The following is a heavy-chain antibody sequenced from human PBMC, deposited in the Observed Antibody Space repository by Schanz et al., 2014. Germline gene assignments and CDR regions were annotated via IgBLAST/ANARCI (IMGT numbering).Heavy chain of an antibody. J-gene: IGHJ4*02. Sequence: QVQLVQSGAEVKKPGASVKLSCKASGYTFTNYYIHWARQAHGQGLEWMGRIYLSDGSTRYAQKFQGRVTVTRDTSTTTVYMDLSSLIAEDTALYYCAGACDSSGYYFDDWGKGTPVTVSS. V-gene: IGHV1-46*03. D-gene: IGHD3-22*01. CDR2: IYLSDGST. CDR3: AGACDSSGYYFDD. CDR1: GYTFTNYY.